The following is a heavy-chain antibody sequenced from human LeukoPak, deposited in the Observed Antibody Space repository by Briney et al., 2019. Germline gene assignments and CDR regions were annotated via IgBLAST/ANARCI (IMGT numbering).Heavy chain of an antibody. CDR3: ARGGSWQTLDY. V-gene: IGHV4-59*01. CDR1: GGSFSGYY. CDR2: IFYSGST. J-gene: IGHJ4*02. D-gene: IGHD6-13*01. Sequence: PSETLSLTCTVSGGSFSGYYWNWIRQPPGKGLEWIGYIFYSGSTNYNPSLKNRVTISVDTSKNKFSLKLSSVTAADTAVYYCARGGSWQTLDYWGQGTLVTVSS.